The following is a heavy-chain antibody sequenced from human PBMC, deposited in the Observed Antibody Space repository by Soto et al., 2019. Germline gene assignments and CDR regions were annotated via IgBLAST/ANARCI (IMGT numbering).Heavy chain of an antibody. Sequence: SETLSLTCTVSGGSISSTTYSWGWIRQPPGKGLEWIGSMYYSGTTYSNPSLQSRVTISVDTSNNQFSLKLTSVTAADTSVYYCARDGIAARPTPDYWGQGTLVTVSS. CDR3: ARDGIAARPTPDY. CDR1: GGSISSTTYS. D-gene: IGHD6-6*01. J-gene: IGHJ4*02. CDR2: MYYSGTT. V-gene: IGHV4-39*02.